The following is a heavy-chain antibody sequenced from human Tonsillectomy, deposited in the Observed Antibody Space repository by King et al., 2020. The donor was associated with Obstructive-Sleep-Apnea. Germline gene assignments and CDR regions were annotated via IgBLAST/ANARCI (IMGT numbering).Heavy chain of an antibody. V-gene: IGHV3-48*04. J-gene: IGHJ4*02. D-gene: IGHD2-15*01. CDR3: ARGDSDLDY. CDR1: GFTFSSYS. Sequence: QLVQSGGGLVQPGGSLRLSCTTSGFTFSSYSINWVRPAPGKGLEWISYISSSSRTIYYADSVKGRFTISRDNAKNSLYLQMNSLRAEDTAVYYCARGDSDLDYWGQGTLVTVSS. CDR2: ISSSSRTI.